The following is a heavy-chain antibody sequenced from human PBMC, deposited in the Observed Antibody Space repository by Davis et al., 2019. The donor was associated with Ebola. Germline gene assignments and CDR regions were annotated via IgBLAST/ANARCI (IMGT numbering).Heavy chain of an antibody. CDR2: IYHSGNT. CDR1: GGSISNYY. D-gene: IGHD6-19*01. Sequence: SETLSLTCTVSGGSISNYYWSCIRQLPGKGLEWIGYIYHSGNTDSNPSLKSRVTISVDTSKNQLSLKLNSVTAADTAVYYCAGAGYSSGWNFGYWGQGALVVVSS. V-gene: IGHV4-59*12. J-gene: IGHJ4*02. CDR3: AGAGYSSGWNFGY.